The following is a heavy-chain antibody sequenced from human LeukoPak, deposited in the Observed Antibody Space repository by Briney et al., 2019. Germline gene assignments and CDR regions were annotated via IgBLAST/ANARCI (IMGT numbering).Heavy chain of an antibody. CDR1: GFPFNSYA. D-gene: IGHD3-10*01. J-gene: IGHJ4*02. Sequence: PEGSLKLSCAASGFPFNSYAMHWVRQSPGKGLEWVAVIWYDGSKKYYADSVKGRFSISRDDSKNTLYLQLDSLRAEDTAMYYCARENEIIPSYYYDFWGQGTLVTVSS. CDR2: IWYDGSKK. CDR3: ARENEIIPSYYYDF. V-gene: IGHV3-33*01.